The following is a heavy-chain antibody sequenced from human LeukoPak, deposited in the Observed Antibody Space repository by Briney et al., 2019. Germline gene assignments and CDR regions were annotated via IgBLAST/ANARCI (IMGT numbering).Heavy chain of an antibody. D-gene: IGHD6-13*01. CDR2: IHHTGRI. CDR3: ARAHSSSLQSDWFDP. CDR1: GGSVNNDNW. V-gene: IGHV4-4*02. Sequence: SGTLSLTCAVSGGSVNNDNWWSWVRQSPGKGLEWFGEIHHTGRINYNPSLKSRVTISVDTSKNQFSLKLSSVTAADTAVYYCARAHSSSLQSDWFDPWGQGTLVTVSS. J-gene: IGHJ5*02.